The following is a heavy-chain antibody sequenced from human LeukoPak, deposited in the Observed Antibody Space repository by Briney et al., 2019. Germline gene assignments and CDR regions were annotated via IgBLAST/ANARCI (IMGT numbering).Heavy chain of an antibody. Sequence: PGGSLRLSCASSGFTFDDYAVHWVRQAPGKGLEWVSGISWNSGSIGYADSVKGRFTISRHNAKNSLYLQMNSLRAEDTALYYCAKGDGWGQGTLVTVSS. V-gene: IGHV3-9*01. CDR3: AKGDG. J-gene: IGHJ4*02. CDR1: GFTFDDYA. CDR2: ISWNSGSI.